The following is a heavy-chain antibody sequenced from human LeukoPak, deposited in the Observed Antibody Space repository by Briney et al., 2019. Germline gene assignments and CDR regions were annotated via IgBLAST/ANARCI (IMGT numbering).Heavy chain of an antibody. CDR3: ARDAGTSYYVDF. V-gene: IGHV1-2*02. D-gene: IGHD6-6*01. CDR1: GYTFTAYY. Sequence: ASVKVSCKASGYTFTAYYIHWVRQAPGQGLGWMGWINPNSGGTKYAQKFQGRFTMTRDTAISTAYMELSRLTSDGTAVYYCARDAGTSYYVDFWGLGTLVTVSS. CDR2: INPNSGGT. J-gene: IGHJ4*02.